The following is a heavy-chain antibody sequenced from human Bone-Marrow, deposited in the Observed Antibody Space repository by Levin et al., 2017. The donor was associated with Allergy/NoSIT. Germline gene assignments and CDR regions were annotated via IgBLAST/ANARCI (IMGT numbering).Heavy chain of an antibody. V-gene: IGHV2-70*04. D-gene: IGHD6-25*01. Sequence: NESGPTLVKPTQTLTLTCSFSGFSLSGSRMRVSWIRQPPGKALEWLARIDCDDDKFYNTSLKTRLSISKDTSKNQVVLTMTNMDPVDTATYFCARASAAHVYYFDYWGQGILVTVSS. CDR1: GFSLSGSRMR. CDR3: ARASAAHVYYFDY. J-gene: IGHJ4*02. CDR2: IDCDDDK.